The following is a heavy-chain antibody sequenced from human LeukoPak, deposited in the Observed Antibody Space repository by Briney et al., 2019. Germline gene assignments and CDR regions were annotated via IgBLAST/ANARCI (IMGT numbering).Heavy chain of an antibody. V-gene: IGHV4-34*01. CDR1: GGSFSGYY. CDR2: INHSGST. Sequence: SETLSLTCAVYGGSFSGYYWSWIRQPPGKGLEWIGEINHSGSTNYNPSLKSRVTISVDTSKNQFSLKLSSVTAADTAVYYCARTWYSSGWFDYWAREPWSPSPQ. D-gene: IGHD6-19*01. J-gene: IGHJ4*02. CDR3: ARTWYSSGWFDY.